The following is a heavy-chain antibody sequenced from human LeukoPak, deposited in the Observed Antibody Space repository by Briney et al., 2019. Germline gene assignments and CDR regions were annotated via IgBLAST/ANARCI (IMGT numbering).Heavy chain of an antibody. D-gene: IGHD6-19*01. J-gene: IGHJ4*02. CDR3: AREGLGLFDY. CDR2: IYYSGST. CDR1: GGSISSYY. Sequence: SETLSLTCTVSGGSISSYYWSWIRQPPGKGLEWIGYIYYSGSTNYNPSLKSRVTISVDKSKNQFSLKLSSVTAADTAVYYCAREGLGLFDYWGQGTLVTVSS. V-gene: IGHV4-59*01.